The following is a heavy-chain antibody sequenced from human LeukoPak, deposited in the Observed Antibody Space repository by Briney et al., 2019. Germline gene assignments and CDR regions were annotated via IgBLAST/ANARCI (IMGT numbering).Heavy chain of an antibody. V-gene: IGHV3-23*01. D-gene: IGHD1-26*01. Sequence: GGSLRLSCPASGFTFRSYAMNWVRQAPGKGLEWVSAITGSGGRTYYADSVKGRFTISRDNSKNTLYLQMNSLRAEDTAIYYCATEYTGTFSPFPSYFDNWGQGTLVTVSS. CDR2: ITGSGGRT. CDR3: ATEYTGTFSPFPSYFDN. J-gene: IGHJ4*02. CDR1: GFTFRSYA.